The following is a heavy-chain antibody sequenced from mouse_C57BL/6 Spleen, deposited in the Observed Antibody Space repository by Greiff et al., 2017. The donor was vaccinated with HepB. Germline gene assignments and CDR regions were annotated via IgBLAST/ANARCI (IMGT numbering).Heavy chain of an antibody. CDR2: IDPSDSET. J-gene: IGHJ2*01. CDR1: GYTFTSYW. CDR3: ARSATVVEGFDY. Sequence: QVQLQQSGAELVRPGSSVKLSCKASGYTFTSYWMHWVKQRPIQGLEWIGNIDPSDSETHYNQKFKDKATLTVDKSSSTAYMQLSSLTSEDSAVYYCARSATVVEGFDYWGQGTTLTVSS. D-gene: IGHD1-1*01. V-gene: IGHV1-52*01.